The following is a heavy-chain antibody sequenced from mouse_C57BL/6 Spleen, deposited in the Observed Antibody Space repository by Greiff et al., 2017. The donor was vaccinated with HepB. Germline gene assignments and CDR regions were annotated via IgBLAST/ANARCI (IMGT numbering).Heavy chain of an antibody. J-gene: IGHJ2*01. CDR3: ARYYYGSSYFDY. V-gene: IGHV1-50*01. D-gene: IGHD1-1*01. Sequence: QVQLQQPGAELVKPGASVKLSCKASGYTFTSYWMPWVKQRPGQGLEWIGEIDPSDSYTNYNQKFKGKATLTVDTSSSTAYMQLSSLTSEDSAVYYCARYYYGSSYFDYWGQGTTLTVSS. CDR2: IDPSDSYT. CDR1: GYTFTSYW.